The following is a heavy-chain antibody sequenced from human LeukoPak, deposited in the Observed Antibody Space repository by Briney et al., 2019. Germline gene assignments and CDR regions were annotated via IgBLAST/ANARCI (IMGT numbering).Heavy chain of an antibody. CDR3: AKMKGHPLPKYYMDV. CDR2: ITGTGGST. V-gene: IGHV3-23*01. J-gene: IGHJ6*01. Sequence: GGSLRLSCATSGFAFSNYDMSWVRQAPGKGLEWVSAITGTGGSTYYADSVKGRFTISRDNSKNTLYLEMNSLRAEDTAIYYCAKMKGHPLPKYYMDVWGQGTTVTVSS. CDR1: GFAFSNYD. D-gene: IGHD1-26*01.